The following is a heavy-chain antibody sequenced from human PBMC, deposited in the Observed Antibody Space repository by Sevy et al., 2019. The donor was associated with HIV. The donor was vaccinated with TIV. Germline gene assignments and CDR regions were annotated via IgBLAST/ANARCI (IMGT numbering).Heavy chain of an antibody. D-gene: IGHD2-15*01. J-gene: IGHJ4*02. V-gene: IGHV3-48*01. Sequence: GGSLRLSCAASGFIFSNYYMTWVRQAPGKGLEWVSYISDRSDTISYADSVKGRFTISRDNAKNALYLQMSSLRGEDTAVYYWARGRDRYCSGGSCYYGYFFDYWGQGTLVTVSS. CDR2: ISDRSDTI. CDR3: ARGRDRYCSGGSCYYGYFFDY. CDR1: GFIFSNYY.